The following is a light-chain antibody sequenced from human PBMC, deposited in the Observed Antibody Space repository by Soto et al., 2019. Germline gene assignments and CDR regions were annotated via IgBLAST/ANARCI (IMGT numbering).Light chain of an antibody. J-gene: IGKJ2*01. CDR2: AAS. V-gene: IGKV1-39*01. Sequence: DIQMTQSPSSLSASVGDRVTITCRASQSISSYLNWYQQKPGKAPKVLVYAASSLQSGIPSRFSGSGSGTDFTLTIRSLQLDDFATYSCQQSYRPPYPFGQGTKVDIK. CDR3: QQSYRPPYP. CDR1: QSISSY.